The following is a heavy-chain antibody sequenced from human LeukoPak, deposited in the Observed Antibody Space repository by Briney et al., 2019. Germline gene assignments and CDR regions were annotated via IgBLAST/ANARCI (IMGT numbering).Heavy chain of an antibody. D-gene: IGHD3-9*01. J-gene: IGHJ4*02. CDR3: ARRHYDILTGYYYFDY. Sequence: GGSLRLSCAASGFTVSSNYMSWVRQAPGKGLEWVSVIYSGGSTYYADSVKGRFTISRDNSKNTLYLQMNSLRAEDTAVYYCARRHYDILTGYYYFDYWGQGTLVTVSS. V-gene: IGHV3-66*01. CDR2: IYSGGST. CDR1: GFTVSSNY.